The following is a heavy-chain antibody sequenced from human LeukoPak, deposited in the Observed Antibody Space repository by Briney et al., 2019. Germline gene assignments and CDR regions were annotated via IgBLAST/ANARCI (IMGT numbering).Heavy chain of an antibody. V-gene: IGHV4-39*01. CDR2: VYYTGST. J-gene: IGHJ4*02. D-gene: IGHD2-8*01. CDR3: ARHVPPPVNGMDY. Sequence: SEILSLTCTVSSGSISGGTSYWGWIRQPPGKGLEWIASVYYTGSTYYNPSLRSRVTISVDTSKNQFFLKIDSLTAADTAVYYCARHVPPPVNGMDYWGQGTLVAVSS. CDR1: SGSISGGTSY.